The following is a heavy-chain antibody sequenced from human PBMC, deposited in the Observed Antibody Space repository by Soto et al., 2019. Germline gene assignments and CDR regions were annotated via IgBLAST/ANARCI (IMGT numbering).Heavy chain of an antibody. J-gene: IGHJ4*02. CDR2: IDPSDSQT. D-gene: IGHD3-22*01. V-gene: IGHV5-10-1*01. CDR3: ARQIYDSDTGPNFQYYFDS. CDR1: GYSFAGYW. Sequence: GESLKISCKGSGYSFAGYWITWVRQKPGKGLEWMGRIDPSDSQTYYSPSFRGHVTISVTKSITTVFLQWSSLRASDTVMYYCARQIYDSDTGPNFQYYFDSWGQGTPVTVSS.